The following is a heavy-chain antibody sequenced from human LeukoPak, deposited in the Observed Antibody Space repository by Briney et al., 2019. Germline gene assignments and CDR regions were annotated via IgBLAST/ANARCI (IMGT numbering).Heavy chain of an antibody. CDR3: ARRPHGCSGGSCYAGPGFDP. CDR2: INHSGST. Sequence: SETLSLTCAVYGGSFSGYYWSWIRQPPGKGLEWIGEINHSGSTNYNPSLKSRVTISVDTSKNQFSLKLSSVTAADTAVYYCARRPHGCSGGSCYAGPGFDPWGQGTLVTVSS. CDR1: GGSFSGYY. J-gene: IGHJ5*02. V-gene: IGHV4-34*01. D-gene: IGHD2-15*01.